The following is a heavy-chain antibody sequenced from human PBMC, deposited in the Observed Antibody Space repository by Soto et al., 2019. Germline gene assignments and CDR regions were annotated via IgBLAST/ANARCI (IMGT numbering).Heavy chain of an antibody. D-gene: IGHD2-15*01. J-gene: IGHJ2*01. CDR2: IWYDGSNK. CDR1: GFTFSSYG. Sequence: QVQLVESGGGVVQPGRSLRLSCAASGFTFSSYGMHWVRQAPGKGLEWVAVIWYDGSNKYYADSVKGRFTISRDDSKNTLYLQMNSLRAEDTAVYYCARAADDGYLDLWGRGTLVTVSS. CDR3: ARAADDGYLDL. V-gene: IGHV3-33*01.